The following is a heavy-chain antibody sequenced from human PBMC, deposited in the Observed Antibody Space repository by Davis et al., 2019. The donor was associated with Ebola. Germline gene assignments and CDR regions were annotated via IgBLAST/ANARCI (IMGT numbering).Heavy chain of an antibody. CDR2: ISAYYGTT. D-gene: IGHD6-19*01. Sequence: ASVKVSCKASGYTFTTYGISWVRQAPGQGLEWMGWISAYYGTTNYAQSLQGRVTITADKSTSTAYMELSSLRSEDTAVYYCARAVAASWSPFDNWGQGTLVTVSS. J-gene: IGHJ4*02. V-gene: IGHV1-18*01. CDR1: GYTFTTYG. CDR3: ARAVAASWSPFDN.